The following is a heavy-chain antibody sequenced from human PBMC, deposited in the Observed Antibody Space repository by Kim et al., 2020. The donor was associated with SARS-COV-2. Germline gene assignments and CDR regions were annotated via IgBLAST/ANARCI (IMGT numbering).Heavy chain of an antibody. J-gene: IGHJ6*02. V-gene: IGHV4-59*13. Sequence: SETLSLTCTVSGGSISSYYWSWIRQPPGKGLEWIGYIYYSGSTNYNPSLKSRVTISVDTSKNQFSLKLSSVTAADKAVYYCARDQGYFDWGHLGNYYYGMDVWGQGNTVTVSS. CDR3: ARDQGYFDWGHLGNYYYGMDV. D-gene: IGHD3-9*01. CDR1: GGSISSYY. CDR2: IYYSGST.